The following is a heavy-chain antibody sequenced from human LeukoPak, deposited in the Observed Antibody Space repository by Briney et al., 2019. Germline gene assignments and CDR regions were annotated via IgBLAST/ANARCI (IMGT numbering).Heavy chain of an antibody. J-gene: IGHJ5*02. D-gene: IGHD6-13*01. CDR1: GFTFSSYS. CDR2: ISSSSSYI. Sequence: GGSLRLSCAASGFTFSSYSMNWVRQAPGKGLEWVSSISSSSSYIYYADSVKGRFTISRDNAKNSLYLQMNSLRAEDTALYYCAKAKYSSSWYSDHWGQGTLVTVSS. V-gene: IGHV3-21*04. CDR3: AKAKYSSSWYSDH.